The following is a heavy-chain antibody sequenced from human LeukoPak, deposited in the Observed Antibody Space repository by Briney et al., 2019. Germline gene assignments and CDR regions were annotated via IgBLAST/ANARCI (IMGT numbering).Heavy chain of an antibody. J-gene: IGHJ4*02. CDR2: ISGSGGRT. CDR1: GFTFSSYA. D-gene: IGHD3-22*01. Sequence: GGSLRLSCAASGFTFSSYAMSWVRQAPGKGLEWVSAISGSGGRTYYADSVKGRFTISRDNSKNTLYLQMNSLRAEDTAVYYCAKTDSSDYSYFFDYWGQGTLVTVSS. V-gene: IGHV3-23*01. CDR3: AKTDSSDYSYFFDY.